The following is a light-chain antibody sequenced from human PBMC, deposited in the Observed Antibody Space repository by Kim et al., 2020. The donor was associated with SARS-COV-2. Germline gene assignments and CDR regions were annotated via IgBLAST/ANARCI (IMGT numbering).Light chain of an antibody. Sequence: PDQTARITCSGDALPKQYAYWYRQKPGQAPVLVIYKDSERPSGIPERFSGSSSGTTVTLTISGVQAEDEADYYCQSADSSGTYHVVFGGGTKLTVL. CDR3: QSADSSGTYHVV. V-gene: IGLV3-25*03. J-gene: IGLJ2*01. CDR1: ALPKQY. CDR2: KDS.